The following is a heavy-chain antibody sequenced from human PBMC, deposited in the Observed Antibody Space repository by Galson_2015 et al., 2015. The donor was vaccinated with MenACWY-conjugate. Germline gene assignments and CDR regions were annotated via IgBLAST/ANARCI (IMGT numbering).Heavy chain of an antibody. Sequence: QSGAEVKKPGESLKISCTGSGYSFTSYWIGWVRQMPGKGLEWMGIIYPGDSDTRYSPSFQGQVTISADKSISTAYLQWSSLKASDTAMYYCARTTGATVTRQGAFDIWGQGTMVTVSS. J-gene: IGHJ3*02. CDR1: GYSFTSYW. CDR2: IYPGDSDT. CDR3: ARTTGATVTRQGAFDI. D-gene: IGHD4-17*01. V-gene: IGHV5-51*01.